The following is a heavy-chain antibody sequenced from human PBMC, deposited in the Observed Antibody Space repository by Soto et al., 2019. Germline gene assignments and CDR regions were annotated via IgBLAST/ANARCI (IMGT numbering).Heavy chain of an antibody. V-gene: IGHV1-46*01. CDR3: ARVDNQSLEF. CDR2: INPSDGGT. Sequence: ASVKVSCKTSGYTFTNYHIHWVRQAPGQGLEWLGIINPSDGGTGYAQKFQSRVTMTRDTSTSTVYMEMSSLRSEDTAVYYCARVDNQSLEFWGLGTLVIVSS. CDR1: GYTFTNYH. J-gene: IGHJ4*02.